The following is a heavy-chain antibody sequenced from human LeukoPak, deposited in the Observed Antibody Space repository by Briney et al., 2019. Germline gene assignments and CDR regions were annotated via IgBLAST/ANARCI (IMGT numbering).Heavy chain of an antibody. CDR2: ISGSGGST. CDR3: AKDPRMVRGVIGPV. D-gene: IGHD3-10*01. Sequence: GGSLRLSCAASGFTFSSYAMSWVRRAPGKGLEWVSAISGSGGSTYYADSVKGRFTISRDNSKNTLYLQMNSLRAEDTAVYYCAKDPRMVRGVIGPVWGQGTLVTVSS. V-gene: IGHV3-23*01. J-gene: IGHJ4*02. CDR1: GFTFSSYA.